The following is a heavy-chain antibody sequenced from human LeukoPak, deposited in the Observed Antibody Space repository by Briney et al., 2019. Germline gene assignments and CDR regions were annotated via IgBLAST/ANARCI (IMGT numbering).Heavy chain of an antibody. CDR2: IKQDGSEK. V-gene: IGHV3-7*05. Sequence: PGGSLRLSCAASGFIFTSYWMSWVRQAPGKGLEWVANIKQDGSEKYYVDSVQGRFTISRDNAKNSLYMQMNSLRAEDTAVYYCARGETMADYWGQGTLVTVSS. D-gene: IGHD2-8*01. J-gene: IGHJ4*02. CDR3: ARGETMADY. CDR1: GFIFTSYW.